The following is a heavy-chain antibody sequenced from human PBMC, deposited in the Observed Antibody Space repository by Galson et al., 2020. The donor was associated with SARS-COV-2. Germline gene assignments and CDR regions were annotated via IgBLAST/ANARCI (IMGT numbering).Heavy chain of an antibody. V-gene: IGHV3-74*01. D-gene: IGHD3-22*01. CDR3: VRHSSGDY. J-gene: IGHJ4*02. CDR1: VFPFSDDW. CDR2: INTYGNST. Sequence: GESLNISGASSVFPFSDDWMHWVRQAPGKGLGWVSRINTYGNSTNYADSVRGRFTVSRDNAKKRFYLQMNSLRAEDTAVYYCVRHSSGDYWGQGTLGTVSS.